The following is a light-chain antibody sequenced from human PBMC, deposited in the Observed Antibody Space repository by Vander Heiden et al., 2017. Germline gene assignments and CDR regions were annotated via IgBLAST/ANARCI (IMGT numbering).Light chain of an antibody. CDR1: SRDVGGYNY. CDR2: DVS. Sequence: QSALTQAASVAGSPGQSITISCTGTSRDVGGYNYVSWYQKHPGTPPLLVFYDVSNRPSGASNRFSASKFGTTASPTISGLQADDAAYYYYSSYTSSSTWVFGGGTKLTVL. V-gene: IGLV2-14*01. J-gene: IGLJ3*02. CDR3: SSYTSSSTWV.